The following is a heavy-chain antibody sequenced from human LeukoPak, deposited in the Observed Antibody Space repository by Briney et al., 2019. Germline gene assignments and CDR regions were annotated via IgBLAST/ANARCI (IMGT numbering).Heavy chain of an antibody. CDR1: GFTFSSYA. CDR2: ISGSGGST. CDR3: ARELTGWPDYYYGMDV. D-gene: IGHD3-9*01. V-gene: IGHV3-23*01. Sequence: GGSLRLSCAASGFTFSSYAMSWVRQAPGKGLEWVSAISGSGGSTYYADSVKGRFTISRDNSKNTLYLQMNSLRAEDTAVYYCARELTGWPDYYYGMDVWGQGTTVTVSS. J-gene: IGHJ6*02.